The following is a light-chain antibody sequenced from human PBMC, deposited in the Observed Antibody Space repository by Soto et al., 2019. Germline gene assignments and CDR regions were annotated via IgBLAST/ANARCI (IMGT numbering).Light chain of an antibody. Sequence: TVLTQSPGTLSLSPGERAALSCRASQSVSSDWLAWYQQKPGQPPRLLIYGASNRTTGIPDRFSGSGFGTSFIITISRLEPEDFAFYFCQDYHGSPPTFGQGTMVEIK. V-gene: IGKV3-20*01. CDR1: QSVSSDW. CDR3: QDYHGSPPT. J-gene: IGKJ1*01. CDR2: GAS.